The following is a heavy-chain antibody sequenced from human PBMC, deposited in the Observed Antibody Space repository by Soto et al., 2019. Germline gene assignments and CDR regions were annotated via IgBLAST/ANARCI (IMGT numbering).Heavy chain of an antibody. V-gene: IGHV1-2*02. Sequence: ASVKVSCKASGYTFTGYYVHWVRQAPGQGLEWMGWINPNSGDTYLAQRFQGRVTMNRDTSIGTAYMELRGLTSDDTAGYYCAKGGAIVAAGTRVYLYNAMDVWGQGTTVTVSS. D-gene: IGHD1-26*01. CDR2: INPNSGDT. J-gene: IGHJ6*02. CDR1: GYTFTGYY. CDR3: AKGGAIVAAGTRVYLYNAMDV.